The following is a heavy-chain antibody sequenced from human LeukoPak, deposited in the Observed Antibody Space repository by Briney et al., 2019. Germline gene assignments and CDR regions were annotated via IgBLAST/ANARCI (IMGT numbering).Heavy chain of an antibody. CDR2: IYSDGRT. CDR3: ARDSGRFDVFDI. V-gene: IGHV3-53*01. D-gene: IGHD3-10*01. CDR1: GFTFSSYW. J-gene: IGHJ3*02. Sequence: GGSLRLSCTASGFTFSSYWMHWVRQAPGKGLVWVSVIYSDGRTYYADSVKGRFTISRDNSKNTLYLQMNSLRAEDTAVYYCARDSGRFDVFDIWGQGTMVTVSS.